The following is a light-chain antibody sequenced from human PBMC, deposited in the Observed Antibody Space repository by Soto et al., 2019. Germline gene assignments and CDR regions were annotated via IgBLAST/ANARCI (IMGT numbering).Light chain of an antibody. Sequence: QSVLTQPPSVSGAPGQTVVISCSGSSSNIGAPYDVNWYQQIPGTAPKLLIYGNHNRPSGVPERFSGSKSGASATLAITGLQAEDEADYYCQSYDRRLSGYVFGTGTKLTVL. V-gene: IGLV1-40*01. CDR3: QSYDRRLSGYV. J-gene: IGLJ1*01. CDR1: SSNIGAPYD. CDR2: GNH.